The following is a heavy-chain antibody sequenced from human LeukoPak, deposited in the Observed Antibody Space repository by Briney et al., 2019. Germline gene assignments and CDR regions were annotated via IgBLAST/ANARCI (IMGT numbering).Heavy chain of an antibody. CDR1: GFTFSTHA. Sequence: GGSLRLSCAASGFTFSTHAMRWVRRAPGKGPECISGISGDSVYTYYADSVKGRFTISRDNAKNSLYLQMNSLRAEDTAVYYCARDGFIAAAGIRGAPSDYWGQGTLVTVSS. V-gene: IGHV3-23*01. CDR3: ARDGFIAAAGIRGAPSDY. D-gene: IGHD6-13*01. J-gene: IGHJ4*02. CDR2: ISGDSVYT.